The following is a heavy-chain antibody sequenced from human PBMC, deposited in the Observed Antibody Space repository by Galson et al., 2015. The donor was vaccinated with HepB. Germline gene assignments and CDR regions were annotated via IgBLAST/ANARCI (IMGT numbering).Heavy chain of an antibody. CDR1: GFAVSSHY. CDR3: ASGRYDSRGYSDK. D-gene: IGHD3-22*01. J-gene: IGHJ4*02. V-gene: IGHV3-53*01. Sequence: SLRLSCAASGFAVSSHYMSWVRQAPGKGLEWVSIIYSGGSAYYADSVKGRFTISRDNSKNILYLQMNSLRAEDTAVYYCASGRYDSRGYSDKWGQGTLVTVSS. CDR2: IYSGGSA.